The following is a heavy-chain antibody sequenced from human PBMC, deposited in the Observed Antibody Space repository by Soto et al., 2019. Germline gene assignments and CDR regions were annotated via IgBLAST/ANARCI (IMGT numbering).Heavy chain of an antibody. CDR1: GFTFDEYA. CDR3: AKSPGAYHNYGMDV. CDR2: ISWNSGNI. J-gene: IGHJ6*02. V-gene: IGHV3-9*01. D-gene: IGHD3-16*01. Sequence: VQVVESGGGLVQPGRSLRLSCAASGFTFDEYAMHWVRQAPGKGLEWVSGISWNSGNIVYADSVKGRFTISRDNAKISLYLLMDSLRTEATAVYYCAKSPGAYHNYGMDVWGQGTTVTVSS.